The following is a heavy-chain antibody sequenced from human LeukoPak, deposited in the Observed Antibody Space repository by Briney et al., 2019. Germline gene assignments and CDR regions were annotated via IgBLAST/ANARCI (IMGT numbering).Heavy chain of an antibody. Sequence: PGGSLRLSCAASGFTFSNHGMHWVRQAPGKGLEWVALIRFDGSHKYYADSVKGRFTISRDNSKSTVYLQMNSLRAEDTAAYYCSKDLTSDFGGDFDPWGQGTLVTVSS. CDR3: SKDLTSDFGGDFDP. D-gene: IGHD3-10*01. CDR1: GFTFSNHG. CDR2: IRFDGSHK. V-gene: IGHV3-30*02. J-gene: IGHJ5*02.